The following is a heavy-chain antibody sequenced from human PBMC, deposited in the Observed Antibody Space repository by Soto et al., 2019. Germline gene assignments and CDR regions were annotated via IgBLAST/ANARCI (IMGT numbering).Heavy chain of an antibody. V-gene: IGHV3-33*01. D-gene: IGHD3-10*01. CDR2: IWFDGSEN. Sequence: QVHLVESGGGVVQPGTSLRLSCAASGFIFRNYGMQWVRQAPGQGLEWVAVIWFDGSENYYADSVKGRFTISRDNSKNTLFLEMNSLRAEDTAVYYCARGRGTHYGEIDYWGQGTLVTVSS. CDR1: GFIFRNYG. J-gene: IGHJ4*02. CDR3: ARGRGTHYGEIDY.